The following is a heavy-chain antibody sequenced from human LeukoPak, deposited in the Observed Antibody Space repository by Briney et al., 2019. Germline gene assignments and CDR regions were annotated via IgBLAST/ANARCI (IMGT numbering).Heavy chain of an antibody. CDR1: GGSISSYY. CDR3: ARNYDFWSGSSTAQYYYYMDV. D-gene: IGHD3-3*01. J-gene: IGHJ6*03. CDR2: IYTSGST. Sequence: SETLSLTCTVSGGSISSYYWSWIRQPAGKGLEWIGRIYTSGSTNYNPSLKSRVTMSVDTSKNQFSLKLSSVTAADTAVYYCARNYDFWSGSSTAQYYYYMDVWGKGTTVTVSS. V-gene: IGHV4-4*07.